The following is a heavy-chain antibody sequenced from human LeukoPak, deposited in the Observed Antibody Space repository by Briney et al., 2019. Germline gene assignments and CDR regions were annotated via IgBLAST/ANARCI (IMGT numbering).Heavy chain of an antibody. Sequence: SQTLSLTCTVSGGSISSGSYYWSWIRQPPGKGLEWIGRFYSSGSTNYNPSLKSRVTISVDTSKNQFSLKLSSVTAADTAVYYCARDGYNENEYYFDYWGQGTLVTVSS. CDR1: GGSISSGSYY. D-gene: IGHD5-24*01. CDR2: FYSSGST. J-gene: IGHJ4*02. CDR3: ARDGYNENEYYFDY. V-gene: IGHV4-61*02.